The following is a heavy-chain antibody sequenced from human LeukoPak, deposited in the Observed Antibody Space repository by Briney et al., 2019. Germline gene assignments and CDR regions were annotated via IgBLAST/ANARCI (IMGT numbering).Heavy chain of an antibody. Sequence: SETLSLTCTVSGGSINSRSDYWGWIRQPPGKGLEWIGNVYYSGDTYYNTTLQSRVTISVDTSKSQFSLTLNSVTAADTAVYYCARCPYDLLTGFSKWFFDLWGRGALVTVSS. CDR2: VYYSGDT. CDR3: ARCPYDLLTGFSKWFFDL. D-gene: IGHD3-9*01. CDR1: GGSINSRSDY. V-gene: IGHV4-39*01. J-gene: IGHJ2*01.